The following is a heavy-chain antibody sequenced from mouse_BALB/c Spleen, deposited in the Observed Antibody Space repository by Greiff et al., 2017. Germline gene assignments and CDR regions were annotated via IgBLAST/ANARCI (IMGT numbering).Heavy chain of an antibody. CDR3: AREGTARALFDY. CDR1: GFTFSDYY. V-gene: IGHV5-4*02. CDR2: ISDGGSYT. J-gene: IGHJ2*01. Sequence: VQLKESGGGLVKPGGSLKLSCAASGFTFSDYYMYWVRQTPEKRLEWVATISDGGSYTYYPDSVKGRFTISRDNAKNNLYLQMSSLKSEDTAMYYCAREGTARALFDYWGQGTTLTVSS. D-gene: IGHD3-1*01.